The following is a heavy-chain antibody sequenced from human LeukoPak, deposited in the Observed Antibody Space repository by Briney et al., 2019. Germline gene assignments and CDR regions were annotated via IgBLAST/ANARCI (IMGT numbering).Heavy chain of an antibody. CDR2: ISSSSSYI. CDR3: ARDGIVGATTVDY. Sequence: GGSLRLSCAASGFTFSSYSMNWVRQAPGKGLEWVSSISSSSSYIYYADSVKGRFTISRDNAKNSLYLQMNSLRAEDTAVYYCARDGIVGATTVDYWGQGTLVTVSS. V-gene: IGHV3-21*01. CDR1: GFTFSSYS. J-gene: IGHJ4*02. D-gene: IGHD1-26*01.